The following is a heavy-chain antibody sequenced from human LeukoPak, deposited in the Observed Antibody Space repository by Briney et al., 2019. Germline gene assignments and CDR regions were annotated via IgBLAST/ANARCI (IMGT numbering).Heavy chain of an antibody. CDR1: GGTFSSYA. CDR3: ARTPKSPFGGPLGPFDY. Sequence: GASVKVSCKASGGTFSSYAISWVRQAPGQGLEWMGGIIPIFGTANYAQKFQGRVTITADKSTSTAYMELSSLRSEDTAAYYCARTPKSPFGGPLGPFDYWGQGTLVTVSS. J-gene: IGHJ4*02. V-gene: IGHV1-69*06. CDR2: IIPIFGTA. D-gene: IGHD2/OR15-2a*01.